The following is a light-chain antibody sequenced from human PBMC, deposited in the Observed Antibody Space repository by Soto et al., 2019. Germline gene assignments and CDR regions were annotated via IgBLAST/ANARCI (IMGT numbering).Light chain of an antibody. J-gene: IGKJ5*01. Sequence: EIVLTQSPGTLSLSPGERATLSCRASQSVSNRYLAWYQQKPGQAPGLLIYGASSRATGIPARFSGSGSGTEFTLTISSLQYEDFAVYYCKQYNNWPTFGQGTRLEIK. CDR2: GAS. CDR1: QSVSNRY. V-gene: IGKV3D-15*01. CDR3: KQYNNWPT.